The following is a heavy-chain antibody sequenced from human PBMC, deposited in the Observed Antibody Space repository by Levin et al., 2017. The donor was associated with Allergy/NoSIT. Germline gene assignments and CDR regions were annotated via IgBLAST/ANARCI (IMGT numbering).Heavy chain of an antibody. CDR2: IRSKANSYAT. V-gene: IGHV3-73*01. CDR1: GFTFSVSA. D-gene: IGHD2-2*01. CDR3: IPSIVVTGPLFDY. Sequence: GGSLRLSCAASGFTFSVSAMHWVRQAPGKGLEWVGRIRSKANSYATAYAASVKGRFTISRDDSKNTAYLQMNSLKTEDTAVYYCIPSIVVTGPLFDYWGQGTLVTVSS. J-gene: IGHJ4*02.